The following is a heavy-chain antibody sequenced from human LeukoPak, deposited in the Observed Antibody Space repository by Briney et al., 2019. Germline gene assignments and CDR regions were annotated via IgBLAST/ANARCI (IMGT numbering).Heavy chain of an antibody. D-gene: IGHD3-22*01. CDR3: AKDPTTYYYDSSGYYYHY. CDR2: ISGSGGST. Sequence: GGSLRLSCAASGFTFSSYAMSWVRQAPGKGLEWVSAISGSGGSTYYAYSVKGRFTISRDNSKNTLYLQMNSLRAEDTAVYYCAKDPTTYYYDSSGYYYHYWGQGTLVTVSS. V-gene: IGHV3-23*01. CDR1: GFTFSSYA. J-gene: IGHJ4*02.